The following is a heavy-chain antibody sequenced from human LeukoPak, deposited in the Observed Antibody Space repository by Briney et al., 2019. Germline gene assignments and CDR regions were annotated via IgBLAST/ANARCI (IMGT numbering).Heavy chain of an antibody. CDR1: GFTFSSYS. D-gene: IGHD5-18*01. V-gene: IGHV3-21*01. Sequence: PGGSLRLSCAASGFTFSSYSMNWVRQAPGKGLEWGSSISSSSSYIYYAASVKGRFTISSDNAKNSLDLQMNSLRAEDTAVYYCARAGYSYPYYFDYWGQGTLVTVSS. CDR2: ISSSSSYI. CDR3: ARAGYSYPYYFDY. J-gene: IGHJ4*02.